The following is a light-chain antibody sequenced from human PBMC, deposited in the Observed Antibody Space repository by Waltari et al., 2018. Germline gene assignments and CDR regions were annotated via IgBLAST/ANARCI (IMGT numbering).Light chain of an antibody. V-gene: IGKV3-15*01. CDR3: QQYNNWSLT. CDR2: GAS. Sequence: EIVMTQSPATLSVSPGERATLSCRASQSVSSNLAWYQQKPGQAPRLIIYGASTRATGIPARFSGSGSGTEFTLTISSLQSEDFAVYYCQQYNNWSLTFGGGTKVEIK. CDR1: QSVSSN. J-gene: IGKJ4*01.